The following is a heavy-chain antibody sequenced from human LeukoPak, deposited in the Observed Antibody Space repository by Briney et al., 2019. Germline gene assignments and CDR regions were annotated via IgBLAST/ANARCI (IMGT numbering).Heavy chain of an antibody. Sequence: PSENLSLTCAVYGGSFSGYYWSWIRQPPGKGLEWIGEINHSGSTNYNPSLKSRVTISVDTSKTQFSLKLSSVTAAATAVYYCAGQYSSSSGWFDPWGQGTLVTVSS. CDR1: GGSFSGYY. J-gene: IGHJ5*02. V-gene: IGHV4-34*01. CDR2: INHSGST. D-gene: IGHD6-6*01. CDR3: AGQYSSSSGWFDP.